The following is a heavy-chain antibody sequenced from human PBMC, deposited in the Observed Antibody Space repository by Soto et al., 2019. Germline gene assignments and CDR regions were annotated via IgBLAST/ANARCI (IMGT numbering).Heavy chain of an antibody. D-gene: IGHD2-15*01. J-gene: IGHJ4*02. CDR3: AKDKWYCSGGSCYGFDY. CDR2: ISYDGSNK. V-gene: IGHV3-30*18. Sequence: QVQLVESGGGVVQPGRSLRLSCAASGFTFSSYGMHWVRQAPGKGLEWVAVISYDGSNKYYADSVKGRFTISRDNSKNKXYLQMNSLRAEDTAVYYCAKDKWYCSGGSCYGFDYWGQGTLVTVSS. CDR1: GFTFSSYG.